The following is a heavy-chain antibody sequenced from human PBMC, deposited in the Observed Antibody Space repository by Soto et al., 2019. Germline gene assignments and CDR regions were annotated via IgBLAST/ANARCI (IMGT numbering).Heavy chain of an antibody. CDR3: TRAAWFPYFSFY. D-gene: IGHD3-10*01. Sequence: GGSLRLSCAASGSTFSRFELHCVRQAPGKGLEWISYISSSGSTAYYASSVEGRFTISRDNANNSVYLQMDSLRAEDTALYYCTRAAWFPYFSFYWGQGALVTV. J-gene: IGHJ4*02. CDR2: ISSSGSTA. V-gene: IGHV3-48*03. CDR1: GSTFSRFE.